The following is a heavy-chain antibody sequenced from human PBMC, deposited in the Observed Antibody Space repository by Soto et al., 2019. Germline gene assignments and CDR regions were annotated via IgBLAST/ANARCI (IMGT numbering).Heavy chain of an antibody. V-gene: IGHV4-59*08. CDR1: GGSISSYY. D-gene: IGHD3-22*01. J-gene: IGHJ3*02. Sequence: SETLSLTCTVSGGSISSYYWSWIRQPPGKGLEWIGYIYYSGSTNYNPSLKSRVTISVDTSKNQFSLKLSSVTAADTAVYYCARHRSGYDAFDIWGQGTMVTVS. CDR2: IYYSGST. CDR3: ARHRSGYDAFDI.